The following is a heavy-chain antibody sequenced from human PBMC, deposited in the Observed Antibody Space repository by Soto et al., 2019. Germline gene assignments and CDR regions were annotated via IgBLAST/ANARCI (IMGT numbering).Heavy chain of an antibody. CDR3: AKDNPYVPPSVVGLSHNGFER. CDR2: ISVSGGST. CDR1: GFPFRSYA. V-gene: IGHV3-23*01. D-gene: IGHD3-16*01. Sequence: PLGSLRLSCAASGFPFRSYAMSWVRQAPGKGLEWVSAISVSGGSTYYADSVKGRFTISRDNSKNTLYLQMNSLRAEDTAVYYCAKDNPYVPPSVVGLSHNGFERWGQGNMVTVSS. J-gene: IGHJ5*02.